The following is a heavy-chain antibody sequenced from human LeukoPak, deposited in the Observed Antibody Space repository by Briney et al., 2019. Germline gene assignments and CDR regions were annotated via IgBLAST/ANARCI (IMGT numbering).Heavy chain of an antibody. D-gene: IGHD6-13*01. Sequence: ASVKVSCKASGCTFTGYYMHWVRQAPGQGLEWMGWINPNSGGTSYAQKFQGRVTLTSDTSISTVYMELSRLRSDDTAVYYCAREWDSSSWYDYWGQGSLVTVSS. CDR3: AREWDSSSWYDY. J-gene: IGHJ4*02. V-gene: IGHV1-2*02. CDR1: GCTFTGYY. CDR2: INPNSGGT.